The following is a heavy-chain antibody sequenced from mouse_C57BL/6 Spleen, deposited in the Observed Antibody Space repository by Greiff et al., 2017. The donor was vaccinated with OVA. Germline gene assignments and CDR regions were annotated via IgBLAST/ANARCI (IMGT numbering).Heavy chain of an antibody. CDR1: GFTFSSYG. V-gene: IGHV5-6*01. CDR3: ARLAYGCSYVGYAMDY. J-gene: IGHJ4*01. D-gene: IGHD1-1*01. CDR2: ISRGGSYT. Sequence: EVQLMESGGDLVKPGASLKLSCAASGFTFSSYGMSWVRQSPDKRLEWVATISRGGSYTNYPDSVKGRFTISRDNATNTLYLQMSSLKSEDTAMYYCARLAYGCSYVGYAMDYWGQGTSVTVSS.